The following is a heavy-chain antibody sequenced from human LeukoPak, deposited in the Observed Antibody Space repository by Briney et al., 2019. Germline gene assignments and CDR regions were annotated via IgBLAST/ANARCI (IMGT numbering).Heavy chain of an antibody. CDR2: ISESGGST. D-gene: IGHD6-13*01. J-gene: IGHJ4*02. V-gene: IGHV3-23*01. CDR3: AKTRPLDSSSWSHGDY. CDR1: GFTFSTSA. Sequence: GGSLRLSCVVSGFTFSTSAMSWVRQAPGKGLEWVSGISESGGSTYYGDSVKGRFTISRDNSKNTLYLQMNSLRAEDTAVYYCAKTRPLDSSSWSHGDYWGQGTLVTVSS.